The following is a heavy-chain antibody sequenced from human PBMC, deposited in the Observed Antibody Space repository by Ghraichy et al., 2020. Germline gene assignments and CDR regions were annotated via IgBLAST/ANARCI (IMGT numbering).Heavy chain of an antibody. CDR1: GGSFRGYY. CDR3: ARGVGATPFDY. Sequence: SETLSLTCAVYGGSFRGYYWSWIRQPPGKGLEWIGEINHSGSTNYNPSLKSRVTISVDTSKNQFSLKLSSVTAADTAVYYCARGVGATPFDYWGQGTLVTVSS. CDR2: INHSGST. V-gene: IGHV4-34*01. J-gene: IGHJ4*02. D-gene: IGHD1-26*01.